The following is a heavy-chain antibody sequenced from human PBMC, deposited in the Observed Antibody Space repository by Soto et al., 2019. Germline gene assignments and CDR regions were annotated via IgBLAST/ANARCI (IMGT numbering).Heavy chain of an antibody. CDR3: ARVGAWALRNLDY. CDR1: GYTFRYDA. Sequence: QVQLVQSGAEVKQPGASVKVSCKASGYTFRYDAIIWVRQATGQGLEWMGWMNPNSGNTGYAQKFQGRITMTRNTSISTAYMEMNSLTSEDTAVYYCARVGAWALRNLDYWGQGTRVTVSS. V-gene: IGHV1-8*01. D-gene: IGHD3-16*01. CDR2: MNPNSGNT. J-gene: IGHJ4*02.